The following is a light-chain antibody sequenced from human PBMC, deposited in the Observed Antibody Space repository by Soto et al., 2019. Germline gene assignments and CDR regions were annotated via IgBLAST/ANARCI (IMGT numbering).Light chain of an antibody. CDR3: QQSYTSQQT. Sequence: DLQMPQSPSSLSASVGDTVSITCRAGQTFNNYLNWYQHKPGKVPKLLIYAATALQSGVPSRFSASASGTDFTLTIINVQPEDXGTYXCQQSYTSQQTFGQGTKLEI. CDR2: AAT. V-gene: IGKV1-39*01. CDR1: QTFNNY. J-gene: IGKJ2*01.